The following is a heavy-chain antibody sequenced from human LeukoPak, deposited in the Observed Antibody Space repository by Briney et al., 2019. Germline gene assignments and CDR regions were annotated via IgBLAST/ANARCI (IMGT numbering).Heavy chain of an antibody. J-gene: IGHJ4*01. V-gene: IGHV4-59*02. D-gene: IGHD3-10*01. CDR3: ARGPGTYYNDLDY. Sequence: AETLRITCTGSGGSVSSYYWSWIRQPPVKGLEWIGYIYYSGSTNYNPSLESRVTISVDTSKNPLSLKLSSVTAADTAVYYCARGPGTYYNDLDYWG. CDR2: IYYSGST. CDR1: GGSVSSYY.